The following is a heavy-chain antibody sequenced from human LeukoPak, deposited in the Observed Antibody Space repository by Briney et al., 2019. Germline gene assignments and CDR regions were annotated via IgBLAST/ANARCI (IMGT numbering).Heavy chain of an antibody. J-gene: IGHJ5*02. Sequence: PSETLSLTCTVSGYSISSGYYWGWTRQPPGKGLEWIGSIYHSGSTYYNPSLKSRVTISVDTSKNQFSLKLSSVTAADTAVYYCAREGPRLSQSRFDPWGQGTLVTVSS. V-gene: IGHV4-38-2*02. CDR1: GYSISSGYY. CDR2: IYHSGST. CDR3: AREGPRLSQSRFDP.